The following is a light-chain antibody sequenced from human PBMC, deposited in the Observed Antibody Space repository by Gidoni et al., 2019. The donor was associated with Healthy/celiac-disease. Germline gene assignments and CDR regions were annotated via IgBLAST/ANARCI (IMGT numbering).Light chain of an antibody. CDR2: AAS. Sequence: QLTHSPSFLSASVGDRVTITCRASQGISSYLVWYQQKPGKAPKLLIYAASTLQSGVPSRFSGSGSGTEFTLTISSLQPEDIATYYCQQLNSYPIAFGEGTKVEIK. CDR3: QQLNSYPIA. J-gene: IGKJ4*01. V-gene: IGKV1-9*01. CDR1: QGISSY.